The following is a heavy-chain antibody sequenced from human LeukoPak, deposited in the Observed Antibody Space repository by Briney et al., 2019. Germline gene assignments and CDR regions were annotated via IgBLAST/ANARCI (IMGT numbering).Heavy chain of an antibody. CDR1: GYTFTGYY. Sequence: GASVKVSCKASGYTFTGYYMHWVRQAPGQGLEWMGRINPNRGGTNYAQKFQGRVTMTRDTSISTAYMELSRLRSDDTAVYYCARGGATYYYDSSGYYPPVDYWGQGTLVTVSS. CDR2: INPNRGGT. V-gene: IGHV1-2*06. J-gene: IGHJ4*02. CDR3: ARGGATYYYDSSGYYPPVDY. D-gene: IGHD3-22*01.